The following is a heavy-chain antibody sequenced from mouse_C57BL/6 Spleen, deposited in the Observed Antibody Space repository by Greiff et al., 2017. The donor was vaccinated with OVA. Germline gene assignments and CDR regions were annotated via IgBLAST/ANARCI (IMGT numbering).Heavy chain of an antibody. Sequence: VQLQQSGAELVRPGASVKLSCTASGFNIKDYYMHWVKQRHEQGLEWIGRIDPEDGDTEYAPKFQGKATMTADTASNTAYLQLSSLTSEDTAVYYCTSHYSSYAMDYWGQGTSVTVSS. CDR2: IDPEDGDT. J-gene: IGHJ4*01. CDR3: TSHYSSYAMDY. V-gene: IGHV14-1*01. D-gene: IGHD2-5*01. CDR1: GFNIKDYY.